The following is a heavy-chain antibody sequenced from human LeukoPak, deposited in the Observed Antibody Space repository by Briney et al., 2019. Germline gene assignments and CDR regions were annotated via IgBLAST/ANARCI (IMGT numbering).Heavy chain of an antibody. Sequence: PSETLSHTCTVSGGSISSSNYYWGRIRQPPGKGLEWIGSIYYSGSTYYNASLKSRVTISVDTSKKQFSLTLTSVTAADTAVYYCASRGYTYGPLDWGQGTLVSVSS. V-gene: IGHV4-39*01. CDR2: IYYSGST. CDR3: ASRGYTYGPLD. J-gene: IGHJ4*02. D-gene: IGHD5-18*01. CDR1: GGSISSSNYY.